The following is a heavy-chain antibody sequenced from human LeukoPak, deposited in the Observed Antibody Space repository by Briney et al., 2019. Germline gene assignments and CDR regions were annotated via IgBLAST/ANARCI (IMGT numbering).Heavy chain of an antibody. CDR2: IIPIFGTA. CDR3: ASAANNYYYYYMDV. CDR1: GGTFSSYA. D-gene: IGHD2-2*01. J-gene: IGHJ6*03. Sequence: GASVKVSCKASGGTFSSYAISWVRQAPGQGLEWMGGIIPIFGTANYAQKFQGRVTITADESTSTAYMELSSLRSEDTAVYYCASAANNYYYYYMDVWGKGTTVTVSS. V-gene: IGHV1-69*13.